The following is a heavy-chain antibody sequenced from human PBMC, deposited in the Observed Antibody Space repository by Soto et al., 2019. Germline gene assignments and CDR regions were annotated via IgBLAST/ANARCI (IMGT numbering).Heavy chain of an antibody. CDR3: ARLPSRHLVDY. Sequence: SLTCTVSGTSINSIGYYWGWIRQPPGKGLEWIGSMFYGVSTYYNPSLKSRVTVSVDTSKNQFSLNLRSVTAADTAVYYCARLPSRHLVDYWGQGTLVTVS. CDR2: MFYGVST. CDR1: GTSINSIGYY. D-gene: IGHD3-3*02. J-gene: IGHJ4*02. V-gene: IGHV4-39*01.